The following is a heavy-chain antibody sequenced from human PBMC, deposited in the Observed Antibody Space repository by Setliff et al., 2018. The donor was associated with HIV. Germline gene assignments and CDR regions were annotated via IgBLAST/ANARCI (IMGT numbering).Heavy chain of an antibody. CDR3: ARGDGTKYYYYYYMDV. D-gene: IGHD1-7*01. J-gene: IGHJ6*03. V-gene: IGHV4-4*08. CDR1: GGSISSYY. CDR2: TYTSGST. Sequence: PSETLSLTCTVSGGSISSYYWSWIRQPPGKGLEWIGYTYTSGSTNYNPSLKSRVTISVDTSKNQFSLKLSSVTAADTAVYYCARGDGTKYYYYYYMDVWGKGTMVTVSS.